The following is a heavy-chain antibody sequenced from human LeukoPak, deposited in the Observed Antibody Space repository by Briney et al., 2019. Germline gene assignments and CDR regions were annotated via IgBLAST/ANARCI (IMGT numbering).Heavy chain of an antibody. CDR3: ARHYVYYYGMDV. CDR1: GGSIISYY. V-gene: IGHV4-59*01. J-gene: IGHJ6*02. CDR2: IYYSGST. Sequence: PSETLSLTCTVSGGSIISYYWSWIRQPPGKGLEWIGYIYYSGSTNYNPSLKSRVTISVDTSKTQFSLKLSPVTAADTAVYYCARHYVYYYGMDVCGQGTTVTVSS.